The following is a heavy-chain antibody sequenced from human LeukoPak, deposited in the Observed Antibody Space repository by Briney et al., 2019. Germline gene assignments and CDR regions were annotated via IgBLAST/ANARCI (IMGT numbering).Heavy chain of an antibody. CDR2: IYYNGDT. D-gene: IGHD5-18*01. CDR1: GGSISSGGYY. V-gene: IGHV4-61*08. J-gene: IGHJ4*02. Sequence: KTSETLSLTCTVSGGSISSGGYYWSWIRQPPGKGLEWIGYIYYNGDTNYNPSLKSRVIISIDTSSNQFSLRLNSMTAADTAVYYCARVLRAASWRSYDYWGQGSLVTVSS. CDR3: ARVLRAASWRSYDY.